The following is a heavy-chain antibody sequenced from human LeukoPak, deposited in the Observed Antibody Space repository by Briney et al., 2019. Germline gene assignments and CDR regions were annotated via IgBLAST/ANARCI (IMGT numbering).Heavy chain of an antibody. V-gene: IGHV4-61*05. D-gene: IGHD3-9*01. CDR1: GGSISSSSYY. CDR3: ARAVLRYFEYGMDV. CDR2: IYYSGST. J-gene: IGHJ6*02. Sequence: PSETLSLTCTVSGGSISSSSYYWGWIRQPPGKGLEWIGYIYYSGSTNYNPSLKSRVTISVDTSKNQFSLKLSSVTAADTAVYYCARAVLRYFEYGMDVWGQGTTVTVSS.